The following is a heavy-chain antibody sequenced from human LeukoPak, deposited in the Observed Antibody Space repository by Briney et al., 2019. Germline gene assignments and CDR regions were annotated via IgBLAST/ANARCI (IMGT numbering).Heavy chain of an antibody. D-gene: IGHD1-26*01. CDR2: INPNSGGT. CDR3: ARDYKVLKGFVPREVGATGGWFDP. Sequence: ASVKVSCKASGYTFTGYYMHWVRQAPGQGLEWMGWINPNSGGTNYAQKFQGRVTMTRDTSISTAYMELSRLRSDDTAVYYCARDYKVLKGFVPREVGATGGWFDPWGQGTLVTVSS. CDR1: GYTFTGYY. V-gene: IGHV1-2*02. J-gene: IGHJ5*02.